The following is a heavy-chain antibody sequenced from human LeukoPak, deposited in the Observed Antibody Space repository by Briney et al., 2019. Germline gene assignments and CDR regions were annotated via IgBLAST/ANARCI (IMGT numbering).Heavy chain of an antibody. CDR3: ARDKGGYNYEYYFDS. Sequence: PGGSVRLSCAASGFTFSSYSMNWVRQAPGKGLEWVASISTGSSQKYYADLVMGRFTISRDNAENSLYLQMNSLRAEDTAVYFCARDKGGYNYEYYFDSWGQGARVTVSS. CDR1: GFTFSSYS. J-gene: IGHJ4*02. D-gene: IGHD5-18*01. V-gene: IGHV3-21*01. CDR2: ISTGSSQK.